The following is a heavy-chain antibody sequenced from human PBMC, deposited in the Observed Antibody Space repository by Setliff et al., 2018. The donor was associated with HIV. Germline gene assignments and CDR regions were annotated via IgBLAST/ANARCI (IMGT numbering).Heavy chain of an antibody. CDR2: VYYTWNP. V-gene: IGHV4-39*01. CDR3: ARHFIAVVIGVPERDDAFDI. Sequence: PSETLSLTCTVSGGSISRRDYCWGWVRQPPGKGLGWIGSVYYTWNPYYNPSLKSRVTVSVDTSKNQFSRKLGSVTAADTAVYYCARHFIAVVIGVPERDDAFDIWGHGTMVTVSS. D-gene: IGHD2-21*01. J-gene: IGHJ3*02. CDR1: GGSISRRDYC.